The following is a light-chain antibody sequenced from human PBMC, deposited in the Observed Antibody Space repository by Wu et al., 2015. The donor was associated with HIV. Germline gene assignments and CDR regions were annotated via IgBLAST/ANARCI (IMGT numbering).Light chain of an antibody. CDR3: QQTYITPKT. CDR1: QSISNW. J-gene: IGKJ1*01. Sequence: DIQMTQSPSTLSASVGDRVTITCRASQSISNWLAWYQQKPGRAPKLLIYKASSLESGVPSRFSGSGSGTDFTLTISALQPEDFATYYCQQTYITPKTFGQGTKVEIK. V-gene: IGKV1-5*03. CDR2: KAS.